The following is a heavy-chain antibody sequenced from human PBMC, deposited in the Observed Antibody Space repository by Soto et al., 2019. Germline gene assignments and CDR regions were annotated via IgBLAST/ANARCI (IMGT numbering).Heavy chain of an antibody. J-gene: IGHJ6*02. CDR3: AKDGRYDSSGRPTTPDGDYYYGMDV. CDR1: GFTFSRYG. CDR2: ISYDGSNK. D-gene: IGHD3-22*01. V-gene: IGHV3-30*18. Sequence: QVQLVESGGGVVQPGRSLRLSCAASGFTFSRYGMHWVRQAPGKGLEWVAVISYDGSNKYYEDSVKGRFTISRDNSKNTLYLQMNSLRVEDTAVYSCAKDGRYDSSGRPTTPDGDYYYGMDVWGQGTTVTVSS.